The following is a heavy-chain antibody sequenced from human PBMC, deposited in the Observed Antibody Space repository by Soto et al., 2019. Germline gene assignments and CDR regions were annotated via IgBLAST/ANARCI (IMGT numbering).Heavy chain of an antibody. V-gene: IGHV4-34*01. CDR1: GGSFSGYY. J-gene: IGHJ4*02. CDR3: AAAQRLSETFDY. D-gene: IGHD6-6*01. CDR2: INHSGST. Sequence: SETLSLTCAVYGGSFSGYYWSWIRQPPGKGLEWIGEINHSGSTNYNPSLKSRVTISVDTSKNQFSLKLSSVTAADTAVYYCAAAQRLSETFDYWGQGTLVTVSS.